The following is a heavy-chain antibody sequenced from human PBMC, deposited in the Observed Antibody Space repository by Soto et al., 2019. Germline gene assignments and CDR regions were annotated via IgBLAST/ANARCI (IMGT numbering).Heavy chain of an antibody. J-gene: IGHJ6*02. D-gene: IGHD3-3*01. CDR1: GYTFTSYG. CDR2: ISAYNGNT. V-gene: IGHV1-18*01. Sequence: ASVKVSCKASGYTFTSYGISWVRQAPGQGLEWMGWISAYNGNTNYAQKLQGRVTMTTDTSTSTAYMELRSLRSDDTAVYYCARFSSQSTYYDFWKGAGYYGMDVWGQGTTVTVSS. CDR3: ARFSSQSTYYDFWKGAGYYGMDV.